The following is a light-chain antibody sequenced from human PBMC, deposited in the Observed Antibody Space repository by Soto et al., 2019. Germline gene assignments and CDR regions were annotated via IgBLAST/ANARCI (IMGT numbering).Light chain of an antibody. J-gene: IGLJ1*01. CDR1: SSDVGGYNY. CDR3: CSYAGSYTHYV. Sequence: QSALTQPRSVSGSPGQSITIPCTGTSSDVGGYNYVSWYRQHPGKAPKLMIYDVSKRPSGVPDRFSGSKSGNTASLTISGLQAEDEADYYCCSYAGSYTHYVFGTGTKLTVL. V-gene: IGLV2-11*01. CDR2: DVS.